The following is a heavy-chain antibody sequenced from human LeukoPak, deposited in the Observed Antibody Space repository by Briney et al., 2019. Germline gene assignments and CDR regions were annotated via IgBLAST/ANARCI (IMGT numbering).Heavy chain of an antibody. V-gene: IGHV4-59*08. CDR2: IYYSGIT. Sequence: SETLSLTCTVSGGSISSYYWSWFRQPPKKGLELIGYIYYSGITNYNPSLKSRVTISVDTSKNQFSLKLSSVTAADTAVYYCARLTGGGYTGNFDYWGQGTLVTVSS. CDR3: ARLTGGGYTGNFDY. D-gene: IGHD5-12*01. CDR1: GGSISSYY. J-gene: IGHJ4*02.